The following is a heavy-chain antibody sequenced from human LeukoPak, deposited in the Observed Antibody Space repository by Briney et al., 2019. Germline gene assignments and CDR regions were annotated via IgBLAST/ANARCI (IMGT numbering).Heavy chain of an antibody. Sequence: PRGSLRLSCAASGFTFASYWMSSVRQALGKGLGWVANIKEEGGEKYYVDSVKGRFTNSRDHAKNSLYLQMNSLRAEDTAVYYCARSLAFGYWGQGTLVTVSS. V-gene: IGHV3-7*01. CDR2: IKEEGGEK. J-gene: IGHJ4*02. CDR3: ARSLAFGY. CDR1: GFTFASYW.